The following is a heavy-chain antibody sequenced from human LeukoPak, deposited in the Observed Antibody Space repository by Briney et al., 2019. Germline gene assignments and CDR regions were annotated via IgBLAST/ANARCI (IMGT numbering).Heavy chain of an antibody. V-gene: IGHV2-5*01. CDR1: GTSLSATGVA. CDR3: AHSHPAIITAVNRYFDY. Sequence: GSGPTLVKPTETLALTCSFSGTSLSATGVAVGWIRQPPGNAPEWLALIYWNGDKRYSPSLKSRLTISKDTSKDQVVLAMSNMDPVDTGTYYCAHSHPAIITAVNRYFDYWGQGTLVTVSS. CDR2: IYWNGDK. J-gene: IGHJ4*02. D-gene: IGHD3-10*01.